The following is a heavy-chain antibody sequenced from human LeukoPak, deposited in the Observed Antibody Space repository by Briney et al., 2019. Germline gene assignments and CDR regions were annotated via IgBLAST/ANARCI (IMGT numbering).Heavy chain of an antibody. D-gene: IGHD3-16*01. CDR3: ATSSFGGVIHFDY. V-gene: IGHV3-64D*06. J-gene: IGHJ4*02. CDR1: GFTFSSYA. Sequence: GGSLRLSCSASGFTFSSYAMHWVRQAPGKGLEYVSAISSNGGSTYYADSVKGRFTISRDNSKNTLYLQMSSLRAEDTAVYYCATSSFGGVIHFDYGGQGTLVPVSS. CDR2: ISSNGGST.